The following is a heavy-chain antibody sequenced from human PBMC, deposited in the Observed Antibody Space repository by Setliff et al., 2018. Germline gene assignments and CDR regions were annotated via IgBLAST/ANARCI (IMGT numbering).Heavy chain of an antibody. J-gene: IGHJ3*02. V-gene: IGHV1-46*01. CDR3: ARDVFPYHYEGAFDI. D-gene: IGHD3-22*01. CDR1: GYTFTSHY. Sequence: GASVKVSCKASGYTFTSHYMHWVRQAPGLGLEWMGTINPSSGRTSYAQKFQGRVTMTRDTPTSTVHMDMSSLRSEDTAVYYCARDVFPYHYEGAFDIWGQGTMVTVSS. CDR2: INPSSGRT.